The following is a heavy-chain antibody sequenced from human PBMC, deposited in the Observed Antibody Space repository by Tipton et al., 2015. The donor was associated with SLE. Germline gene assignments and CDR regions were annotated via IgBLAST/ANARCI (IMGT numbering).Heavy chain of an antibody. D-gene: IGHD6-13*01. V-gene: IGHV4-59*08. Sequence: TLSLTCAVYGGSISSYYWSWIRQPTGKGLEWIGYIYYSGSTNYNPSLKSRVTISVDTSKNQFSLKLSSVTAADTAVYYCARGNSSSWGRWFDPWGQGTLVTVSS. CDR2: IYYSGST. CDR1: GGSISSYY. J-gene: IGHJ5*02. CDR3: ARGNSSSWGRWFDP.